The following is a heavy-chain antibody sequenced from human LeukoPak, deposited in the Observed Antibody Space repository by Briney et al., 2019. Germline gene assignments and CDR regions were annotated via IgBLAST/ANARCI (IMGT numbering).Heavy chain of an antibody. CDR2: IYYNGAT. Sequence: PSETLSLTCTFSGGSINSGGYYWSWIRQHPGKGLEWIGYIYYNGATYYMPSLQSQVTISLDTSKNQFSLRLSSATAADTAVYYCARELEMVTSYFEHWGQGTLVTVSS. D-gene: IGHD5-24*01. J-gene: IGHJ4*02. CDR3: ARELEMVTSYFEH. CDR1: GGSINSGGYY. V-gene: IGHV4-31*01.